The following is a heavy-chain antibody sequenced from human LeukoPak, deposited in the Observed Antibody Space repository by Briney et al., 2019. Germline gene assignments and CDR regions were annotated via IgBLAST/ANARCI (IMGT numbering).Heavy chain of an antibody. CDR3: AREGTYYYDSSGYYRAFDI. Sequence: SETLSLTCTVSGGSISSYYWSWIRQPPGKGLEWIGYTYYSGSTNYNPSLKSRVTISVDTSKNQFSLKLSSVTAADTAVYYCAREGTYYYDSSGYYRAFDIWGQGTMVTVSS. V-gene: IGHV4-59*01. CDR2: TYYSGST. CDR1: GGSISSYY. J-gene: IGHJ3*02. D-gene: IGHD3-22*01.